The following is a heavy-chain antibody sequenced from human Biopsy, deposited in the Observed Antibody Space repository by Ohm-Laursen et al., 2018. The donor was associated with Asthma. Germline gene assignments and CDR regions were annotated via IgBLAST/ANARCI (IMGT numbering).Heavy chain of an antibody. CDR1: GGTFGNYA. D-gene: IGHD4-17*01. Sequence: VASVKVSCKASGGTFGNYAISWVRQAPGLGLEWMGGISPVFGSTNIAQKFQGRVTISADIFTKIAYLEVSSLRSDDTAVYYCAREVATVDYGYYYFAMDVWGQGTTVTVSS. CDR3: AREVATVDYGYYYFAMDV. V-gene: IGHV1-69*06. CDR2: ISPVFGST. J-gene: IGHJ6*02.